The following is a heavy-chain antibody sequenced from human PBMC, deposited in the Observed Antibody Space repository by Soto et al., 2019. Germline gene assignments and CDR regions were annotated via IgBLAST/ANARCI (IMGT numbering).Heavy chain of an antibody. Sequence: ASVKVSCKVSGYTLTELSMHWVRQAPGKGLEWMGGFDPEDGETIYAQKFQGRVTMTEDTSTDTAYLELSSLRSEDTAVYYCATGLFPMVRGVIINDYWGQGTLVTVSS. CDR2: FDPEDGET. CDR1: GYTLTELS. D-gene: IGHD3-10*01. V-gene: IGHV1-24*01. CDR3: ATGLFPMVRGVIINDY. J-gene: IGHJ4*02.